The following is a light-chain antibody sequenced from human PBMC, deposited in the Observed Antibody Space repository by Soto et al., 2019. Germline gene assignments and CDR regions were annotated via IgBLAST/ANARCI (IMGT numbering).Light chain of an antibody. CDR1: SSDVGGYNY. Sequence: QSALTQPASVYGSPGQSITISCTGTSSDVGGYNYVSWYQQHPGKAPKLMIYDVSTRPSGVSNRFSGSKSGNTASLTISGLQAEDEADYYCTSYTSSSTRGVFGGGTKVTVL. J-gene: IGLJ2*01. V-gene: IGLV2-14*03. CDR2: DVS. CDR3: TSYTSSSTRGV.